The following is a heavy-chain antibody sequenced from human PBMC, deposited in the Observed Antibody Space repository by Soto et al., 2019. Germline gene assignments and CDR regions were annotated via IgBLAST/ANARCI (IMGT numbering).Heavy chain of an antibody. Sequence: GGSLRLSCTASGFTFNTYNMNWVRQSPGKGLEWVSYISSSSYTIKYADSVEGRFTVSRDNGKKSLYLQMNSLRDEDTAVYFCAREISLSAGSYFDYWGQGTLVTVSS. D-gene: IGHD3-10*01. V-gene: IGHV3-48*02. CDR1: GFTFNTYN. CDR2: ISSSSYTI. J-gene: IGHJ4*02. CDR3: AREISLSAGSYFDY.